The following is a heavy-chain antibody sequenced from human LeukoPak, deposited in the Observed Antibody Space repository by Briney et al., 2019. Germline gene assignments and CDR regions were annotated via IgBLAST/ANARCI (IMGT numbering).Heavy chain of an antibody. CDR1: GFTFSNAW. J-gene: IGHJ4*02. V-gene: IGHV3-15*01. Sequence: GGSLRLSCAASGFTFSNAWMSWVRQAPGKGLEWVGRIKSKTDGGTTDYAAPVKGRFTISRDDSKNTLYLQMNSLKTEDTAVYYCTTGDKQLVRMEQLETHDYWGQGTLVTVSS. CDR3: TTGDKQLVRMEQLETHDY. CDR2: IKSKTDGGTT. D-gene: IGHD6-6*01.